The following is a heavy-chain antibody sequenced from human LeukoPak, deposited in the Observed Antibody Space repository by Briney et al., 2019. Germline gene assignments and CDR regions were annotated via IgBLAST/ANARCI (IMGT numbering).Heavy chain of an antibody. CDR3: ARGRFGEWDNWFDP. Sequence: ASVTVSCKASGYTFTVYYIHWVRQAPGQGLEWMAWINPNSGATNYAQKFQGRVSMTRDTSISTAYMALSRLTSDDTAVYFCARGRFGEWDNWFDPWGQGTLVTVSS. V-gene: IGHV1-2*02. D-gene: IGHD3-10*01. CDR1: GYTFTVYY. J-gene: IGHJ5*02. CDR2: INPNSGAT.